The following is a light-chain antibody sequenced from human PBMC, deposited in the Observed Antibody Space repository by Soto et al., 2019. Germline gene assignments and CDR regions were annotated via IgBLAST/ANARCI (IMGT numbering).Light chain of an antibody. Sequence: DIPMTQSPSSLSASVGDRVTITCRSSQVIISYVSWYQQRPGQAPKLLVIGASTLRTGVPSRFSASGSGTDFALSISNLHPEDLASYYCQQTHSVPYTFGQGTRLEI. V-gene: IGKV1-39*01. CDR2: GAS. J-gene: IGKJ2*01. CDR1: QVIISY. CDR3: QQTHSVPYT.